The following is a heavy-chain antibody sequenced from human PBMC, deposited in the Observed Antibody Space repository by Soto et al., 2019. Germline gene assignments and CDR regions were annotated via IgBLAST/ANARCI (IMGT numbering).Heavy chain of an antibody. CDR3: ATCDGGSCPPPRYYYNMDV. CDR1: GGTFSGSP. D-gene: IGHD2-15*01. J-gene: IGHJ6*03. CDR2: IIPIFATT. Sequence: QVQLMQSGTEVKKSGSSVKLSCKASGGTFSGSPISWLRQAPGQGLEWMGRIIPIFATTNYAQKFQGRVTITADKSTSTAYMELSSLRSEDTAVYYCATCDGGSCPPPRYYYNMDVWGQGTTVIVSS. V-gene: IGHV1-69*06.